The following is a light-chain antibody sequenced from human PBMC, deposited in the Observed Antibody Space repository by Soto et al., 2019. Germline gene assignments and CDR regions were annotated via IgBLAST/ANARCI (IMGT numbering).Light chain of an antibody. V-gene: IGKV1-12*01. CDR3: QQRSNWPPIT. Sequence: DIQMTQSPSSVSASVGDRVTISCQASQGISRSLAWYQQKPGKAPKFLIYAASSLQSGVPSRFSGSGFGTDFTLTISSLEPEDFAVYYCQQRSNWPPITFGQGTRLEIK. CDR1: QGISRS. J-gene: IGKJ5*01. CDR2: AAS.